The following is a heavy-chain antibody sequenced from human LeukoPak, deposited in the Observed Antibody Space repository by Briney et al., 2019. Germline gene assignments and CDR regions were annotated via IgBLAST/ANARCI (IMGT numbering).Heavy chain of an antibody. CDR3: ANDSTMVRGIIYYGMDV. Sequence: PGGSLRLSCAASGFTFSSYAMSWVRQAPGKGLEWASVITGSGGSSYYADSVKGRFTISRDNSKNTLYLQVNSLRAEDTAVYYCANDSTMVRGIIYYGMDVWGQGTTVTVSS. D-gene: IGHD3-10*01. CDR2: ITGSGGSS. V-gene: IGHV3-23*01. J-gene: IGHJ6*02. CDR1: GFTFSSYA.